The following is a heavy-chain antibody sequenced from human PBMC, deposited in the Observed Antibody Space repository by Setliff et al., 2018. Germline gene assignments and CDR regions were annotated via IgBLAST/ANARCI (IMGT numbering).Heavy chain of an antibody. D-gene: IGHD3-10*01. CDR1: GGSISSGGYY. Sequence: SETLSLTCTVSGGSISSGGYYWSWIRQHPGKGLEWTGYFYHSGSTNYNPSLKGRVTMTSDTSRNQHSLKLTSVSAADTAIYYCARSSYYASGNSHNYYMDVWGKGTAVTVSS. V-gene: IGHV4-61*08. CDR3: ARSSYYASGNSHNYYMDV. CDR2: FYHSGST. J-gene: IGHJ6*03.